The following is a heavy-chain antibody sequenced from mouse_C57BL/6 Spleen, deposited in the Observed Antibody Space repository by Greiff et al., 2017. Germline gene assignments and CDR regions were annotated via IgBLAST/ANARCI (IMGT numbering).Heavy chain of an antibody. Sequence: VQLKESGPELVKPGASVKISCKASGYSFTGYYMNWVKQSPEKSLEWIGEINPSTGGTTYNQKFKAKATLTVDKSSSTAYMQLKSLTSEDSAVYYCARSDYSSWFAYWGQGTLVTVSA. CDR3: ARSDYSSWFAY. D-gene: IGHD2-12*01. J-gene: IGHJ3*01. V-gene: IGHV1-42*01. CDR2: INPSTGGT. CDR1: GYSFTGYY.